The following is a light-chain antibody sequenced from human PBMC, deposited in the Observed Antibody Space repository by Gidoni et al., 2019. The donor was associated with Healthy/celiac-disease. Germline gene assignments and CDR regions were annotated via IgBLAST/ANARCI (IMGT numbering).Light chain of an antibody. CDR3: QQRSNWPT. Sequence: EVVLTQSPATLSLSPGERATLSCRAGQSVSSYLAWYQQKPGQAPRLLIYDASNRATGIPARFSGSGSGTDFALTIRSLEPEDFAVYYCQQRSNWPTFGGGTKVEIK. CDR1: QSVSSY. J-gene: IGKJ4*01. CDR2: DAS. V-gene: IGKV3-11*01.